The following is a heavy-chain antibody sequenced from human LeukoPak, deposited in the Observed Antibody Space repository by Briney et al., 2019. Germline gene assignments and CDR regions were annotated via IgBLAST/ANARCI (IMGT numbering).Heavy chain of an antibody. CDR3: ATLYGGQRADGY. V-gene: IGHV3-23*01. CDR1: GFTFSSYA. Sequence: GGSLRLSCAASGFTFSSYAMSWVRQAPGKGLEWVSAISGSGGSTYYADSVKGRFTISRDNSKNTLYLQMNSLRTEDTAVYYCATLYGGQRADGYWGQGTLVTVSS. D-gene: IGHD2-15*01. J-gene: IGHJ4*02. CDR2: ISGSGGST.